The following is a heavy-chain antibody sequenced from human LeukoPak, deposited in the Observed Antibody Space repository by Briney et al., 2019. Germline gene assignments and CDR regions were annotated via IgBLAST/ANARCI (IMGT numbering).Heavy chain of an antibody. CDR3: AREREGLWFGELPSGN. CDR2: IYSGGST. CDR1: GFTVSSNY. Sequence: GGSLRLSCAASGFTVSSNYMSWVRQAPGKGLEWVSVIYSGGSTYYADSVKGRFTISRDNSKNTLYLQMNSLRAEDTAVYYCAREREGLWFGELPSGNGGQGTLVTVSS. D-gene: IGHD3-10*01. V-gene: IGHV3-66*01. J-gene: IGHJ4*02.